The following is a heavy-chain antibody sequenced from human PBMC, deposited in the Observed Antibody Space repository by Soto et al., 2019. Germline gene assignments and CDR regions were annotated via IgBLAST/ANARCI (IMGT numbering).Heavy chain of an antibody. CDR3: ARDPYCSRTSCENYFDY. CDR1: GGSISSGGYY. J-gene: IGHJ4*02. V-gene: IGHV4-31*03. Sequence: SETLSLTCTVSGGSISSGGYYWTWIRQHPGKGLEWIGYIYYSGSTYYNPSLRSRVFLSVDTSKNQFSLKLSSVTAADTAVYYCARDPYCSRTSCENYFDYWGQGTLVTVSS. CDR2: IYYSGST. D-gene: IGHD2-2*01.